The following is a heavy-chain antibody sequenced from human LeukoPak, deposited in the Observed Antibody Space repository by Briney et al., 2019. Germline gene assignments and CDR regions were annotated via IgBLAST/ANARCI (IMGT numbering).Heavy chain of an antibody. J-gene: IGHJ4*02. CDR1: GFTFSGSA. V-gene: IGHV3-73*01. D-gene: IGHD1-26*01. CDR2: IRSKANSYAT. Sequence: QPGGSLRLSCAASGFTFSGSAMHWVRQASGKGLEWVGRIRSKANSYATAYAASVKGRFTISRDDSENTAYLQMNSLKTEDTAVYYCTRAYSGSPVHWGQGTLVTVSS. CDR3: TRAYSGSPVH.